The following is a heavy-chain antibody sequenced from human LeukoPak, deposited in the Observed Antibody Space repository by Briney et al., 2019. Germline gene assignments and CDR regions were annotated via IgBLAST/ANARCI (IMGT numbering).Heavy chain of an antibody. D-gene: IGHD3-22*01. CDR3: ARDGNSGSYRADY. CDR2: IKQDGSEK. CDR1: GFTFSSYW. Sequence: GGSLRLSCAASGFTFSSYWMSWVRQAPGKGLEWVANIKQDGSEKYYVDSVKGQFTISRDNAKNSLYLQMNSLRAEDTAVYYCARDGNSGSYRADYWGQGTLVTVSS. V-gene: IGHV3-7*01. J-gene: IGHJ4*02.